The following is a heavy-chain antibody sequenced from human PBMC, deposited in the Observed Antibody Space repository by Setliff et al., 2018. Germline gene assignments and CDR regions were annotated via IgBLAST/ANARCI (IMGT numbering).Heavy chain of an antibody. CDR1: GDSISSGSYH. CDR3: AREDWNGNAFDI. D-gene: IGHD1-1*01. CDR2: IHPSGST. Sequence: SETLSLTCTVSGDSISSGSYHWSWIRKPAGKGLEWIGSIHPSGSTNYNPSLNSRVTITADTSKNQFSLNLSSVAAADTAVYYCAREDWNGNAFDIWGPGTMVTV. V-gene: IGHV4-61*02. J-gene: IGHJ3*02.